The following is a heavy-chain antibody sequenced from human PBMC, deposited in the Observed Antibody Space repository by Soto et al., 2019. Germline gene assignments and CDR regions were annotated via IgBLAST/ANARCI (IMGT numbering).Heavy chain of an antibody. CDR1: GFTFSSYW. Sequence: EVQLVESGGGLVQPEGSLRLSCAASGFTFSSYWMSWVRQAPGKGLEWVANIEQDGSEKYYVDSVKGRFTISRDNAKNSLYLQMNSLRAEDTALYYCARIGPTYYYGMDVWGQGTTVTVSS. J-gene: IGHJ6*02. CDR3: ARIGPTYYYGMDV. V-gene: IGHV3-7*03. CDR2: IEQDGSEK.